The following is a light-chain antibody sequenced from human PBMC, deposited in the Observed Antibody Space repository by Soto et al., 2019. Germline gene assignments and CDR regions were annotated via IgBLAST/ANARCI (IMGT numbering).Light chain of an antibody. V-gene: IGLV8-61*01. Sequence: QTVVTQEPSFSVSPGGTVTLTCGLNSGSVSTTYYPSWYQQTPGQPPRTLIYSTNTRSSGVPDRFSGSILGNKAALTITGAQADDESDYYCVLYMGGDIWVFGGGTQLTVL. CDR2: STN. CDR3: VLYMGGDIWV. CDR1: SGSVSTTYY. J-gene: IGLJ3*02.